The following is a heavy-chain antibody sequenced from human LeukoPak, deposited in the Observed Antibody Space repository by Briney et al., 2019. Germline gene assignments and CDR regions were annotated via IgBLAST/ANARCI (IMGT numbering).Heavy chain of an antibody. D-gene: IGHD4-17*01. CDR3: ARDGYGDFVDY. J-gene: IGHJ4*02. V-gene: IGHV3-48*01. Sequence: GGSLRLSCAASGSTFSTYDMNWVRQAPGKGLEWVSYISSSSSTIYYADSVKGRFTISRDNAKNSLYLQMNSLRAEDTAVYYCARDGYGDFVDYWGQGTLVTVSS. CDR1: GSTFSTYD. CDR2: ISSSSSTI.